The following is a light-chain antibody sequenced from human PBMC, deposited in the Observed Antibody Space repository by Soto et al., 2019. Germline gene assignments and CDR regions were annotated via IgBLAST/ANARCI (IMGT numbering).Light chain of an antibody. CDR3: QHYNSYSEA. Sequence: DIQLTQSPSFLSASVGDRATITCRASQGISSYIAWYQQKPGKAPKLLIYAASTLQSGVPSRFSGSGSGTEFTLTISSLQPEDFATYYCQHYNSYSEAFGQGTKVDIK. V-gene: IGKV1-9*01. CDR1: QGISSY. CDR2: AAS. J-gene: IGKJ1*01.